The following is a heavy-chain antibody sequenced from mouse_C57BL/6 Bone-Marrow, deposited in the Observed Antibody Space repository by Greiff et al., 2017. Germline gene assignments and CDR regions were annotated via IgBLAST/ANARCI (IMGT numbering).Heavy chain of an antibody. CDR3: ARTHSHYAMDY. CDR1: GYAFSSSW. D-gene: IGHD2-12*01. Sequence: VQLQQSGPELVKPGASVKISCKASGYAFSSSWMNWVKQRPGKGLEWIGRIYPGDGDTNYNGKFKGKATLTADKSSSTAYMQLSSLTSEDSAVYFCARTHSHYAMDYWGQGTSVTVSS. CDR2: IYPGDGDT. V-gene: IGHV1-82*01. J-gene: IGHJ4*01.